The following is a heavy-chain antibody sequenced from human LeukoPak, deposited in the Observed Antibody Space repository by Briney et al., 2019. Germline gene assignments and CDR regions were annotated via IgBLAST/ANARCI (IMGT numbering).Heavy chain of an antibody. D-gene: IGHD3-10*01. CDR2: MSSDGNYK. V-gene: IGHV3-30*04. Sequence: GRSLRLSCAASGFTFSTYAMHWVRQAPGKGLEWVAVMSSDGNYKYYADSVKGRFTISRDNSRNTLDLQMDSLRAEDTAVYYCARRRLHVLRGVTGPPDCWGQGTLVTVSS. CDR1: GFTFSTYA. J-gene: IGHJ4*02. CDR3: ARRRLHVLRGVTGPPDC.